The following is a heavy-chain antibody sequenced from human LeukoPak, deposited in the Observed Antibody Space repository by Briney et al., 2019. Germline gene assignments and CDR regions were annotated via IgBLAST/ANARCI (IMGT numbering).Heavy chain of an antibody. Sequence: PGGSLRLSCAASGFILSDYNMNWVRQAPGKGLEWVSFIAISGTYITYADSVKGRFTISRDNAKNSLYLQMNSLRAEDTAVYYCARDLSATARAYDCWGQGTLVTVSS. CDR1: GFILSDYN. CDR3: ARDLSATARAYDC. J-gene: IGHJ4*02. CDR2: IAISGTYI. V-gene: IGHV3-21*01. D-gene: IGHD2-15*01.